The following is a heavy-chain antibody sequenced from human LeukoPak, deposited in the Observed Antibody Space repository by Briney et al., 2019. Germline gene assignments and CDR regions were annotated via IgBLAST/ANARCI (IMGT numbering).Heavy chain of an antibody. CDR1: GFSFRDYE. J-gene: IGHJ5*01. D-gene: IGHD5-24*01. CDR2: ISITSNTI. Sequence: GGSLRLSCAASGFSFRDYEMNWVRQAPGKGLEWVSYISITSNTIRYADSVKGRFTISRDNTKNSLHLQMTRLRADDTAVYYCARGGLDAYDSWGQGTLVTVSS. V-gene: IGHV3-48*03. CDR3: ARGGLDAYDS.